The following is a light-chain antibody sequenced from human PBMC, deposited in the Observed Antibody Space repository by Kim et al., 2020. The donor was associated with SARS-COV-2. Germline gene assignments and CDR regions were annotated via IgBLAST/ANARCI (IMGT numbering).Light chain of an antibody. V-gene: IGLV3-21*04. CDR3: QVWDSSGDHRVV. CDR2: YDS. J-gene: IGLJ2*01. Sequence: PGKTTRLTCGGSSSGSKSVQWYQQMPGQAPVLVITYDSDRPSGIPERFSGSNSGNTATLTISRVEAGDEADYYCQVWDSSGDHRVVFGGGTQLTVL. CDR1: SSGSKS.